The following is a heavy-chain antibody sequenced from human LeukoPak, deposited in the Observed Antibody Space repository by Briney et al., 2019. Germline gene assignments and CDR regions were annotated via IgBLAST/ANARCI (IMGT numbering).Heavy chain of an antibody. V-gene: IGHV4-59*01. J-gene: IGHJ2*01. CDR1: GGSITNYY. Sequence: SETLSLTCTVSGGSITNYYWNWIRQPPGKDLEWIGCVSYSGRTHYSSALKSRVTISVDTSKNQFSLNLRSVTAADTAVYYCARPGSQDAYNGHYWYLDLWGRGTLVTVSS. CDR2: VSYSGRT. CDR3: ARPGSQDAYNGHYWYLDL. D-gene: IGHD5-24*01.